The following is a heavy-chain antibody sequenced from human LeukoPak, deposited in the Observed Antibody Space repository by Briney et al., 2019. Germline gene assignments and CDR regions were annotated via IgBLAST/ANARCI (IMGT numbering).Heavy chain of an antibody. CDR3: ARALRGYSYVLDY. CDR1: GFTFSSYA. CDR2: ISYDGSNE. Sequence: PGGSLRLSCAASGFTFSSYAIHWVRQAPGKGLEWVAFISYDGSNEYYADSVKGRFTISRDNSKNTLFLQMNSLRAEDTAVYFCARALRGYSYVLDYWGQGTLVTVSS. V-gene: IGHV3-30*14. D-gene: IGHD5-18*01. J-gene: IGHJ4*02.